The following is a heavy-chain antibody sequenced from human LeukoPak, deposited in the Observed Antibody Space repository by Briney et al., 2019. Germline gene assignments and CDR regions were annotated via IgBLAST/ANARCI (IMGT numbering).Heavy chain of an antibody. J-gene: IGHJ6*03. Sequence: ASVKVSCKASGYTFTSYDINWVRQATGQGLEWMGWMNPNSGNTGYAQKFQGRVTMTRNTSISTAYMELSSLRSEDTAVYYCARAGYFYYYMDVWGKGTTVTVSS. CDR2: MNPNSGNT. CDR1: GYTFTSYD. CDR3: ARAGYFYYYMDV. V-gene: IGHV1-8*01.